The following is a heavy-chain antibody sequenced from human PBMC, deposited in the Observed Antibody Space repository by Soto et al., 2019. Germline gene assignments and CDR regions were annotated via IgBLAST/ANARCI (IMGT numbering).Heavy chain of an antibody. Sequence: GGSLRLSCTASGFTFGAYAMSWVRQAPGKGLEWVGSIRTEPYAMTTEYAASVRGRFTISRDDSNSVAYLQMNSLKTEDTAVYWCTKHRIEADLSDFDYWGQGTLVTVSS. J-gene: IGHJ4*02. CDR3: TKHRIEADLSDFDY. CDR2: IRTEPYAMTT. V-gene: IGHV3-49*04. CDR1: GFTFGAYA. D-gene: IGHD6-13*01.